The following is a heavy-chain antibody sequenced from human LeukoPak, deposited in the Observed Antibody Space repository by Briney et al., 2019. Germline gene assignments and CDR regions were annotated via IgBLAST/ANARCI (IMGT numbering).Heavy chain of an antibody. CDR3: ATYPGYCSGGSCYFDY. CDR2: IIPIFGMA. Sequence: SVNVSCMASGGTFSSYAISGVRQAAGQELDWMGRIIPIFGMANYAQKFQGRVTITAGKSTSTAYMELSSLSSEDTAVYYCATYPGYCSGGSCYFDYWGQGTVVTVSS. J-gene: IGHJ4*02. CDR1: GGTFSSYA. D-gene: IGHD2-15*01. V-gene: IGHV1-69*04.